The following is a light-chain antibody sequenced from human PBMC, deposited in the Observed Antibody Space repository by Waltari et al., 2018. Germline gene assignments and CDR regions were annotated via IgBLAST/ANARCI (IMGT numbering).Light chain of an antibody. V-gene: IGLV2-23*02. J-gene: IGLJ2*01. CDR3: CSFAGSVTFVV. CDR1: SSAAGYYNL. CDR2: EVP. Sequence: QSALTQPASVSGSPGQSITISCSGTSSAAGYYNLVPWYQQHPGQAPKVIIYEVPKRPSGVSNRFSGSKSGNTASLTISGLQAEDEAEYFCCSFAGSVTFVVFGGGTKVTVL.